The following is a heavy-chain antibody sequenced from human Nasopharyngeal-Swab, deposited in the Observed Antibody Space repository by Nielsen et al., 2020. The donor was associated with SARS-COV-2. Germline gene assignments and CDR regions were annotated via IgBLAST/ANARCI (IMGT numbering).Heavy chain of an antibody. CDR2: ITWHSGRK. CDR1: GFTFDDYS. V-gene: IGHV3-9*01. CDR3: ARGTADFTNPSFDF. J-gene: IGHJ4*02. D-gene: IGHD4-11*01. Sequence: GGSLRLSCAASGFTFDDYSMHWVRQAPGKGLEWVSCITWHSGRKGYADSVKGRFTISRDNTKSSLYLQMDSLRTEDTALYYCARGTADFTNPSFDFWGQGNLVNVSS.